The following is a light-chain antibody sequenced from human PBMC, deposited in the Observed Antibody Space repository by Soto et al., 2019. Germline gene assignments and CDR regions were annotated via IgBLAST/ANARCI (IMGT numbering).Light chain of an antibody. V-gene: IGKV1-39*01. Sequence: DIQMTQSPSSLSASVGDRVTITCRSSQSISTYLHWYQQKPGKAPKLLIYAASSLQSGVPSRFNGSASGTDFTLTISSLQPEDFATYYCQQSYRTWTFGQRTKVEIK. J-gene: IGKJ1*01. CDR3: QQSYRTWT. CDR2: AAS. CDR1: QSISTY.